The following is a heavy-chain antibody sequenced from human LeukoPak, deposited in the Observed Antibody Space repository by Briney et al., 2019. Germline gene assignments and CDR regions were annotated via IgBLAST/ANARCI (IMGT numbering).Heavy chain of an antibody. CDR3: ARVPAHYGDTAPFDH. V-gene: IGHV1-8*01. Sequence: ASVKVSCKASGYTFTSYDINWVRQATGQGLEWMGWMNPNSGNTGYAQKFQGRVTMTRNTSISTAYMELSSLRSEDTAVYYCARVPAHYGDTAPFDHWGQGTLVTVSS. J-gene: IGHJ4*02. D-gene: IGHD4-17*01. CDR1: GYTFTSYD. CDR2: MNPNSGNT.